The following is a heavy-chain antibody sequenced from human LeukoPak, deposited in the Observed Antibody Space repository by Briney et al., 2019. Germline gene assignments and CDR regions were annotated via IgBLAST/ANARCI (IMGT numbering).Heavy chain of an antibody. J-gene: IGHJ4*02. CDR1: GFTFSSYS. V-gene: IGHV3-21*01. CDR2: ISSSSSYI. Sequence: GGSLRLSCAASGFTFSSYSMNWVRQAPGKGLEWVSSISSSSSYIYYADSVKGRFTISSDNAKNSLYLQMNSLRAEDTAVYYCARVPYYYGSGSYCPFDYWGQGTLVTVSS. D-gene: IGHD3-10*01. CDR3: ARVPYYYGSGSYCPFDY.